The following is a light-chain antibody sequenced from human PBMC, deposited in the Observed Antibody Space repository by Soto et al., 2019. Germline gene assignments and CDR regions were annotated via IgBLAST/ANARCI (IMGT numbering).Light chain of an antibody. CDR3: AAWDDSLNGHV. CDR1: SSNIGTSS. Sequence: QPALNQPHSASGTPGQRVTISCSGSSSNIGTSSVHWFQQLPGTAPKLLISTTNQRPSGVPERFSGSKSGTSASLAISGLQSEDEADYYCAAWDDSLNGHVFGTGTKVTVL. CDR2: TTN. J-gene: IGLJ1*01. V-gene: IGLV1-44*01.